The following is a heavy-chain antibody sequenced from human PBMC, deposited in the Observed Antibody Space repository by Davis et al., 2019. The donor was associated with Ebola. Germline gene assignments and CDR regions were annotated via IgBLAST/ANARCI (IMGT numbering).Heavy chain of an antibody. D-gene: IGHD3-10*01. CDR3: ARDGSGRDYYYYYYMDV. CDR2: INPNTGGT. CDR1: GYTFTGYY. J-gene: IGHJ6*03. V-gene: IGHV1-2*02. Sequence: ASVKVSCKASGYTFTGYYMHWVRQAPGQGLEWMGWINPNTGGTNDAQDFQGRVTMTRDTSISTAYMQLSSLRSEDTAVYYCARDGSGRDYYYYYYMDVWGKGTTVTVSS.